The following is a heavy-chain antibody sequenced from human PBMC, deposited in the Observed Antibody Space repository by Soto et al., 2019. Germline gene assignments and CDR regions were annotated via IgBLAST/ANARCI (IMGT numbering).Heavy chain of an antibody. Sequence: PGGSLRLSCAASAITFDTYAMSWVRQAPGKGLEWVSAIGASGGSTYYADSLKGRLTISRDNSKQTVYLEINSLRADDTAIYYCAKLAGYWSGSSCNYYYMDFWGKGTTVTVAS. CDR1: AITFDTYA. D-gene: IGHD2-2*01. CDR3: AKLAGYWSGSSCNYYYMDF. J-gene: IGHJ6*03. CDR2: IGASGGST. V-gene: IGHV3-23*01.